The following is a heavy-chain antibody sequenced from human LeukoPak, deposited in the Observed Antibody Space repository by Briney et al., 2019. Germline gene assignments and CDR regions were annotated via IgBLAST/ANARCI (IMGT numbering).Heavy chain of an antibody. J-gene: IGHJ4*02. CDR2: ISYDASNK. V-gene: IGHV3-30-3*01. D-gene: IGHD4-17*01. CDR3: ATPLATYYGDYGFDY. Sequence: GKSLRLSCAASGFTFSSCAMHWVRQAPGKGLEWVAVISYDASNKFYADSVKGRFTISRDNSKNTLYLQMNSLRAEDTAVYYCATPLATYYGDYGFDYWGQGTLVTVSS. CDR1: GFTFSSCA.